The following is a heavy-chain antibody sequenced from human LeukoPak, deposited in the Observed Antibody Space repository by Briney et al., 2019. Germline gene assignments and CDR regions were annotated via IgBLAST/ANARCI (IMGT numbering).Heavy chain of an antibody. D-gene: IGHD6-19*01. CDR1: GFTVSSNY. CDR3: ARRAPRSSGWYPSYDY. V-gene: IGHV3-66*04. Sequence: GGSLRLSCAASGFTVSSNYMSWVRQAPGKGLEWVSVLYSGGSTYYADSVKGRFTISRDNSKNTLYLQMNSLRAEDTAVYYCARRAPRSSGWYPSYDYWGQGTLVTVSS. CDR2: LYSGGST. J-gene: IGHJ4*02.